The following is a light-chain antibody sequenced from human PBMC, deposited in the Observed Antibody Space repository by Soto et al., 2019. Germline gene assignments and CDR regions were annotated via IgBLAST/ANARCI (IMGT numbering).Light chain of an antibody. V-gene: IGKV3-15*01. CDR1: QSVSSN. Sequence: EIVMTQSPATLSVSPGERATLSCRASQSVSSNLAWYQQKPGQAPRLLIYGASTRATGIPARFSGSGSGTEFTLTISSLQSEDFAVYYRQQYNNWPPNTSGGGTTV. CDR2: GAS. J-gene: IGKJ4*01. CDR3: QQYNNWPPNT.